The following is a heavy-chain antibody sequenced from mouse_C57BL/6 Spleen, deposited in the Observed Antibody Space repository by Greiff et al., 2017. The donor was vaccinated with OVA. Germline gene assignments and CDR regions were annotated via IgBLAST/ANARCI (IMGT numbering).Heavy chain of an antibody. V-gene: IGHV5-4*01. D-gene: IGHD4-1*01. CDR1: GFTFSSYA. CDR3: AREGAKLGFDY. J-gene: IGHJ2*01. CDR2: ISDGGSYT. Sequence: EVMLVESGGGLVKPGGSLKLSCAASGFTFSSYAMSWVRQTPEKRLEWVATISDGGSYTYYPDNVKGRFTISRDNAKNNLYLQMSHLKSEDTAMDYCAREGAKLGFDYWGQGTTLTVSS.